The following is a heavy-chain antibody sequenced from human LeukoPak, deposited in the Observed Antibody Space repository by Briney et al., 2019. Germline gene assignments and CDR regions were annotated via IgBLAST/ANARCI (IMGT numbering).Heavy chain of an antibody. CDR2: LNGDNT. CDR1: GFTFSNFA. V-gene: IGHV3-23*01. Sequence: GGSPRLSCAASGFTFSNFAMSWIRQAPGKGLEWVSALNGDNTYYADSVKGRFTVSRDNSKNTLYLQMNSLTAEDTAVYYCAKAMEVPMGAKISDPWGQGTLVTVSS. J-gene: IGHJ5*02. D-gene: IGHD1-26*01. CDR3: AKAMEVPMGAKISDP.